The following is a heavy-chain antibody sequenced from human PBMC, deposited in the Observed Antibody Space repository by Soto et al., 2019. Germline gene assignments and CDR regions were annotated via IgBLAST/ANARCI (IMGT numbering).Heavy chain of an antibody. J-gene: IGHJ6*04. V-gene: IGHV1-69*01. CDR1: GGTFTDSA. CDR3: ATGGELVAPGLSDYFAMDV. Sequence: QVQLVQSGAEVKKPGSSVKVSCQSSGGTFTDSAVSWARQAPGQGLEWVGGIIPISRTATYSQKFQGRISITAHESRGTTYMELSSLTSEDTAVYYCATGGELVAPGLSDYFAMDVWGEGTTVTVSS. D-gene: IGHD6-13*01. CDR2: IIPISRTA.